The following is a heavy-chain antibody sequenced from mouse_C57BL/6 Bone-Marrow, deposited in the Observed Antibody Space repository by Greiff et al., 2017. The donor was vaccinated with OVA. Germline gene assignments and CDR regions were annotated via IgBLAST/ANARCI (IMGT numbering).Heavy chain of an antibody. CDR3: AKPPLLWVRRSPYWYFDV. J-gene: IGHJ1*03. V-gene: IGHV5-6*01. CDR1: GFTFSSYG. Sequence: EVKLVESGGDLVKPGGSLKLSCAASGFTFSSYGMSWVRQTPDKRLEWVATISSGGSYTYYPDSVKGRFTISRDNAKNTLYLQMSSLKSEDRAMYYWAKPPLLWVRRSPYWYFDVWGTGTTVTVSS. CDR2: ISSGGSYT. D-gene: IGHD2-14*01.